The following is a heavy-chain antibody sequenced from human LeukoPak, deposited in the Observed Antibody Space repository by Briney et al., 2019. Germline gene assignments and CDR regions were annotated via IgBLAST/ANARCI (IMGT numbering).Heavy chain of an antibody. V-gene: IGHV3-23*01. Sequence: GGSLRLSCAASGFTFSSYAMSWVRQAPGKGLEWVSAVSGSGGSTYYADSVKGRFTISRDNSKNTLYLQMNSLRAEDTAVYYCAKDEAHTGEQDCWGQGTLVTVSS. CDR1: GFTFSSYA. CDR3: AKDEAHTGEQDC. D-gene: IGHD7-27*01. J-gene: IGHJ4*02. CDR2: VSGSGGST.